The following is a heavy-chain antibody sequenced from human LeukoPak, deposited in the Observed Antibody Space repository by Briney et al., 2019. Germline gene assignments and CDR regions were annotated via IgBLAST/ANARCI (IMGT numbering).Heavy chain of an antibody. D-gene: IGHD1-7*01. V-gene: IGHV4-34*01. CDR1: GGSFSNYY. CDR2: INDSRTI. CDR3: ARRWNYGRNYYIDV. Sequence: SETLSLTCAVYGGSFSNYYWSWIRQSPRKGLEWIGEINDSRTINYNPSLMSRVTISVDKSKNQFSLKLSSVTAADTAVYYCARRWNYGRNYYIDVWGKGATVSVSS. J-gene: IGHJ6*03.